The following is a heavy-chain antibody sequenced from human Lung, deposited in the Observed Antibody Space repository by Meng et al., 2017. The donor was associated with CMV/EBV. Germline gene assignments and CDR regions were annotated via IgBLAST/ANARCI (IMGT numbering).Heavy chain of an antibody. V-gene: IGHV3-49*04. Sequence: SLKISXTVSGFTFGDYAMSWVRQAPGKGLEWVGFIRSKGYGGAREYAASVKGRFSISRDDSKSIAYLQMNSLKTEDTAVYYCSRGATTFGVAHYDYWGQGTLVTVSS. D-gene: IGHD3-3*01. CDR2: IRSKGYGGAR. CDR3: SRGATTFGVAHYDY. J-gene: IGHJ4*02. CDR1: GFTFGDYA.